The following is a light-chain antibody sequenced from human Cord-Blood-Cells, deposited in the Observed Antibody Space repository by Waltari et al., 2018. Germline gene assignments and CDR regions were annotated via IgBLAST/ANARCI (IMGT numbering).Light chain of an antibody. J-gene: IGKJ1*01. V-gene: IGKV4-1*01. CDR1: QSVLYSSNNKNY. CDR2: WSS. Sequence: DIVMTQSPDSLAVSLGERATINCKPSQSVLYSSNNKNYLAWYQQKPGQPPKLLIYWSSTREAGVPDRCSGSGSGTEFTLTSSSLQAEDVAVYYCQQYYSTPWTFGQGTKVEIK. CDR3: QQYYSTPWT.